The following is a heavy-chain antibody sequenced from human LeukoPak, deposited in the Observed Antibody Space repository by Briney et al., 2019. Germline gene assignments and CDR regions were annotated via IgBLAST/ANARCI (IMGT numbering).Heavy chain of an antibody. CDR1: GGTFNSYA. CDR2: IIPIFGTA. J-gene: IGHJ4*02. CDR3: ARETQEIAVAGTLDY. V-gene: IGHV1-69*06. Sequence: SVKVSCKASGGTFNSYAISWVRQAPGQGLEWMGGIIPIFGTANYAQKFQGRVTITADKSTSTAYMELSSLRSEDTAVYYCARETQEIAVAGTLDYWGQGTLVTVSS. D-gene: IGHD6-19*01.